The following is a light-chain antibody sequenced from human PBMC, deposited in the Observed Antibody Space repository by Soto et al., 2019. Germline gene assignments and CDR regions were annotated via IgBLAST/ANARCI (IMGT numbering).Light chain of an antibody. CDR1: QSLSSNY. Sequence: EIVLTQSPGTLSLSPGERATLSCRASQSLSSNYLAWYQQKPGQALRLLIYGASSRATGIPDRFSGSGSGTDFTLMISRLEPEDSAVYYCQQYGGSPPGVTFGGGTKVEIK. CDR2: GAS. V-gene: IGKV3-20*01. CDR3: QQYGGSPPGVT. J-gene: IGKJ4*01.